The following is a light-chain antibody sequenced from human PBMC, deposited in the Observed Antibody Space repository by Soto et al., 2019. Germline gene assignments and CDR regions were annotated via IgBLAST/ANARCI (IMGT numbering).Light chain of an antibody. CDR2: EVS. V-gene: IGLV2-23*02. CDR3: CSYAGSSPVV. Sequence: QSVLTQPASVSGSPGQSITISCTGTSSDVGSYNLVSWYQQHPGKAPKLMIYEVSKRPSGVSNRFSGSKSGNTASLTISGLQAEDDADYYCCSYAGSSPVVFGGGTKLTVL. J-gene: IGLJ2*01. CDR1: SSDVGSYNL.